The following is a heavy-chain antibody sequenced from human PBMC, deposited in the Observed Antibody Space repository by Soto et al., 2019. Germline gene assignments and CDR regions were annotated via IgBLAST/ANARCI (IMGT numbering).Heavy chain of an antibody. V-gene: IGHV1-69*13. D-gene: IGHD3-3*01. CDR2: IIPIFGTA. J-gene: IGHJ6*02. CDR3: ASHIPTIFGVVNYYYGMDV. CDR1: GGTFSSYA. Sequence: SVKVSCKASGGTFSSYAISWVRQAPGQGLEWMGGIIPIFGTANYAQKFQGRVTITADESTSTAYMELSSLRSEDTAVYYCASHIPTIFGVVNYYYGMDVWGQGTTVTVSS.